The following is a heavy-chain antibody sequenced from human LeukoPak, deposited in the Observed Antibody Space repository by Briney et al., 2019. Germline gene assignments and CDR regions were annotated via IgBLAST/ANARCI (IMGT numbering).Heavy chain of an antibody. CDR2: INPSGGST. Sequence: ASVKVSCKASRYTFTSYYMHWVRQAPGQGLEWMGIINPSGGSTSYAQKFQGRVTMTRDTSTSTVYMELSSLRSEDTAVYYCASLSPVNTIFGVDYFDYWGQGTLVTVSS. D-gene: IGHD3-3*01. CDR3: ASLSPVNTIFGVDYFDY. CDR1: RYTFTSYY. V-gene: IGHV1-46*03. J-gene: IGHJ4*02.